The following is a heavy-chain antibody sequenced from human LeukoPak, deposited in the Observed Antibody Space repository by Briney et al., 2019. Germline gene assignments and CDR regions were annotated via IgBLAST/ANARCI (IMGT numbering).Heavy chain of an antibody. CDR1: GYSISSGYY. J-gene: IGHJ5*02. D-gene: IGHD3-3*01. Sequence: SETLSLTCTVSGYSISSGYYWGWIRQPPGKGLEWIGSIYHSGSTYYNPSLKSRVTISVDTSKNQFSLKLSSVTAADTAVYYCAREIWDFSNWFDPWGQGTLVTVSS. CDR3: AREIWDFSNWFDP. V-gene: IGHV4-38-2*02. CDR2: IYHSGST.